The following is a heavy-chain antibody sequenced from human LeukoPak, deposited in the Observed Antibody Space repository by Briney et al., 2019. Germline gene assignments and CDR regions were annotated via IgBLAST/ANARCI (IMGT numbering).Heavy chain of an antibody. Sequence: SETLSLTCSVSGDSISSARNYWGWIRQSPGKGLEWLASVYSSGSTHSNPSLTSRVSISIDMSKNQFSLKLYSVTASDAAIYYCARHLSGTAMAHYFDSWGQGTLVTVSS. J-gene: IGHJ4*02. CDR1: GDSISSARNY. D-gene: IGHD5-18*01. CDR2: VYSSGST. CDR3: ARHLSGTAMAHYFDS. V-gene: IGHV4-39*01.